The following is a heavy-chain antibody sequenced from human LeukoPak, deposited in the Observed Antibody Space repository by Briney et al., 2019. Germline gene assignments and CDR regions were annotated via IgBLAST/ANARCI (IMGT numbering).Heavy chain of an antibody. D-gene: IGHD3-22*01. V-gene: IGHV4-31*03. CDR3: ARFATSSTYYYDSSGYDY. Sequence: SETLSLTCTVSGGSISSGGYYWSWIRQHPGKGLEWIGYIYYSGSTYYNPSLKSRVTISVDTSKNQFSLKLSSVTAADTAVYYCARFATSSTYYYDSSGYDYWGQGTLVTVSS. J-gene: IGHJ4*02. CDR2: IYYSGST. CDR1: GGSISSGGYY.